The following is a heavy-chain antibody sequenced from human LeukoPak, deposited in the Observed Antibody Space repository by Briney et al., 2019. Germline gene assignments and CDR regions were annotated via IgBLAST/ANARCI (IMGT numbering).Heavy chain of an antibody. CDR2: INPNSGGT. CDR1: GYTFTGYY. V-gene: IGHV1-2*06. J-gene: IGHJ4*02. Sequence: ASVKVSCKASGYTFTGYYMHWVRQAPGQGLEWMGRINPNSGGTNYAQKFQGRVTMTRDTSISTAYMELSRLRSDDTAVYYCAREESGSYPPADYWGQGTLVTVSS. CDR3: AREESGSYPPADY. D-gene: IGHD1-26*01.